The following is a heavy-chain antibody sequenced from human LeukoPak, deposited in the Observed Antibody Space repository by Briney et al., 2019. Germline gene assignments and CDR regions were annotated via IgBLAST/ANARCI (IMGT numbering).Heavy chain of an antibody. V-gene: IGHV4-4*07. J-gene: IGHJ2*01. CDR2: IYTSGSP. CDR3: ARDPLGYCSGGSCYSPKDRYFDL. D-gene: IGHD2-15*01. Sequence: SETLSLTCTVSGGSISSYYWSWIRQPAGKGLEWIGRIYTSGSPNYNPSLKSRVTMSGDTSKNQFSLKLSSVTAADTAVYYCARDPLGYCSGGSCYSPKDRYFDLWGRGTLVTVSS. CDR1: GGSISSYY.